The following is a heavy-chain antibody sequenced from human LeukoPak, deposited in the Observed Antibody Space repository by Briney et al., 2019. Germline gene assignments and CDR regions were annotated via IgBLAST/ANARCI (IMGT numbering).Heavy chain of an antibody. J-gene: IGHJ5*02. CDR3: ARGPITMIVVVINDNWFDP. CDR1: GYTFTGYY. Sequence: ASVKVSCKASGYTFTGYYMHWVRQAPGQGLEWMGWINPNSGGTNYAQEFQGRVTMTRDTSISTAYMELSRLRSDDTAVYYCARGPITMIVVVINDNWFDPWGQGTLVTVSS. V-gene: IGHV1-2*02. D-gene: IGHD3-22*01. CDR2: INPNSGGT.